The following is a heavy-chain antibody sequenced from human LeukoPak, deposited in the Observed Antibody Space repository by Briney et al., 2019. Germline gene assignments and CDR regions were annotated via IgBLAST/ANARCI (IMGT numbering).Heavy chain of an antibody. V-gene: IGHV1-46*01. J-gene: IGHJ4*02. CDR2: INPSGGPT. CDR1: GYAFTTYF. Sequence: ASVKLSCKASGYAFTTYFIHWVRQAPAQGLEWTGLINPSGGPTNYAEKFQDRVTLTRDTSTTTAYLELTDLRFDDTAVYFCAREFGQQLVRFLDYWGQGTLLTVSS. CDR3: AREFGQQLVRFLDY. D-gene: IGHD6-13*01.